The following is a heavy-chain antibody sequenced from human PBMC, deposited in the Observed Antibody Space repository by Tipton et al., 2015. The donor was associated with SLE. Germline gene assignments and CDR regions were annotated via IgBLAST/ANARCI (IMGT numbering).Heavy chain of an antibody. D-gene: IGHD2-2*01. J-gene: IGHJ3*02. CDR2: VSATGITT. CDR3: ARAGCSRTSCPGGFDI. Sequence: SLRLSCVTSGFTFKNFEMNWVRQAPGKGLEWLSYVSATGITTYYAGSVEGRFTISRDNANNLVNLQMNGLRAEDTALYYCARAGCSRTSCPGGFDIWGQGTMVTVSS. V-gene: IGHV3-48*03. CDR1: GFTFKNFE.